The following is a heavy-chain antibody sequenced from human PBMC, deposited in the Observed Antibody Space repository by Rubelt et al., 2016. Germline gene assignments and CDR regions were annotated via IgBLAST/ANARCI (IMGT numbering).Heavy chain of an antibody. D-gene: IGHD6-25*01. Sequence: QVQLVQSGAEVKKPGASVKVSCKASGYTFTSYGISWVRQAPGQGLEWMGWISAYDGNTNYAQKFQGRVTMTREPSTGTVYTELSSLRSEDTAVYYCARDAANYYYMDVWGEGTTVTVSS. J-gene: IGHJ6*03. CDR1: GYTFTSYG. CDR3: ARDAANYYYMDV. CDR2: ISAYDGNT. V-gene: IGHV1-18*01.